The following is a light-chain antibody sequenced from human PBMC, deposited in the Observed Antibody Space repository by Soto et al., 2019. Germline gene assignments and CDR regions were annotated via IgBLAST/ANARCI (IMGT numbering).Light chain of an antibody. Sequence: QSVLTQPPSVSAAPGQKVTISCSGSSSNIGNNYVSWYQQLPGTAPKLLIYDNNKRPSGIPDRFSGSKSGTSATLGITGLQTGDEADDYCGTWDSSLSAGGRVFGGGTQLTVL. CDR2: DNN. J-gene: IGLJ2*01. CDR1: SSNIGNNY. CDR3: GTWDSSLSAGGRV. V-gene: IGLV1-51*01.